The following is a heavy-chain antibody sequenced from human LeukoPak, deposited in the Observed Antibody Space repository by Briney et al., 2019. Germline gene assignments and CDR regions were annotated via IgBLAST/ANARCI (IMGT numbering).Heavy chain of an antibody. V-gene: IGHV3-23*01. CDR1: GFPFGTNA. Sequence: GGSLRLSCATSGFPFGTNAMSWVRQAPGKGLEWVATIGNAETFYADSVTGRFTISRDNSKNTVNLQMNRLRVEDTAIYYCAKDWIQFNRVFDCFDSWGQGTLVTVSS. D-gene: IGHD5-18*01. CDR3: AKDWIQFNRVFDCFDS. CDR2: IGNAET. J-gene: IGHJ4*02.